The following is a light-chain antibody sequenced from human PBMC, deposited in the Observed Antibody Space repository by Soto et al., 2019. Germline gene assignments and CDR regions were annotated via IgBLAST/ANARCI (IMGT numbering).Light chain of an antibody. CDR2: DAS. Sequence: EIVLTQSPGTLSLSPGERATLSCSASQSFSSSYLAWYQQKPGQAPRLLIYDASSRASGIPDRFSGSGSGTDFTLTISGLEPEEFSVYYCQHYGSAPYSFGPGTKVDFK. V-gene: IGKV3-20*01. J-gene: IGKJ3*01. CDR3: QHYGSAPYS. CDR1: QSFSSSY.